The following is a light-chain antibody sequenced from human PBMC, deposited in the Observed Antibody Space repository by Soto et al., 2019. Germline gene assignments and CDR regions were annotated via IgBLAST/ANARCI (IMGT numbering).Light chain of an antibody. CDR1: QAVSTW. CDR3: QKYNSAPRT. J-gene: IGKJ1*01. Sequence: DIQMTQSSSFVSASVGDRGTSTCRASQAVSTWLAWYQQKPGDAPKLLIYAASTLQSGVPSRFSGSGSGTDFTLTISSLQPEDVATYYCQKYNSAPRTFGQGTKVDIK. CDR2: AAS. V-gene: IGKV1-27*01.